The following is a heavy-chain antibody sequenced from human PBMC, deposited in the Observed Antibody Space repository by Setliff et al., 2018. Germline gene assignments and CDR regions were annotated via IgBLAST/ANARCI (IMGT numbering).Heavy chain of an antibody. CDR2: IYTHAGGST. V-gene: IGHV4-61*02. J-gene: IGHJ4*02. CDR1: GGSISNANYY. D-gene: IGHD1-1*01. Sequence: PSETLSLTCTVSGGSISNANYYWSWIRQPAGKGLEWIGRIYTHAGGSTIYNPSLKSRVTISVDTSKNQFSLKLTSVTAADTAVYYCARTGTYRYFDYWGQGTRVTVSS. CDR3: ARTGTYRYFDY.